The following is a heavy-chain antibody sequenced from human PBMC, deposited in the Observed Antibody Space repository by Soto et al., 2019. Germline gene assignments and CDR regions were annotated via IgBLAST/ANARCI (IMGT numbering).Heavy chain of an antibody. D-gene: IGHD2-15*01. CDR1: GGTFSSYA. Sequence: QVQLVQSGAEVKKPGSSVKVSCKASGGTFSSYAISWVRQAPGQGLEWMGGIIPIFGTANYAQKFQGRVTITADTSTSTAYMEPSSLRSEDTAVYYCASSLVVVAATFQEPYYYYGMDVWGQGPTVTVSS. V-gene: IGHV1-69*06. J-gene: IGHJ6*02. CDR2: IIPIFGTA. CDR3: ASSLVVVAATFQEPYYYYGMDV.